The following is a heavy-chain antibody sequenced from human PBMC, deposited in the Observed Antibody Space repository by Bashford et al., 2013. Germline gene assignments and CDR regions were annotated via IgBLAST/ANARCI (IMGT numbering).Heavy chain of an antibody. Sequence: SVKGSPARASGGTFSGYTISWVRQAPGQGLEWMGRIIPMFKTPNYAQKFQGRVTIIADESTSTAYMELTSLRSEDTAVYFCARDMSGGSYYMDVWGTGTTVTVSS. D-gene: IGHD3-16*01. V-gene: IGHV1-69*13. CDR1: GGTFSGYT. J-gene: IGHJ6*03. CDR2: IIPMFKTP. CDR3: ARDMSGGSYYMDV.